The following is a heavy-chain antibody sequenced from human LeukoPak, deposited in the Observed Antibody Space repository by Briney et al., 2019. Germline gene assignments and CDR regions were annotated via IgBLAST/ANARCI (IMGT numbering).Heavy chain of an antibody. Sequence: GGSLRLSCAASAFTFSNYAMSWVRQAPGKGLEWVSAISGSGGSTYYADSVKGRFTISRDNSKNALYLQMNSLRAEDAAVYYCANFASWYWFDPWGQGTLVTVSS. J-gene: IGHJ5*02. CDR1: AFTFSNYA. CDR3: ANFASWYWFDP. CDR2: ISGSGGST. V-gene: IGHV3-23*01. D-gene: IGHD2-15*01.